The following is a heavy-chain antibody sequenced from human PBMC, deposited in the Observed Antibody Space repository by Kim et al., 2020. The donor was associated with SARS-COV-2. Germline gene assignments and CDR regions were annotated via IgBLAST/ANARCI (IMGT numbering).Heavy chain of an antibody. D-gene: IGHD3-9*01. CDR1: GYSFTSDW. Sequence: GESLKISCKGSGYSFTSDWIGWVRQMPGKGLEWMGSIYPGDSDTRYSPSFQGQVIISADKSISTAYLQWSSLKASDTAMYYCASPGGARDFDWLLVGTDYNAMEVWGQGTTVTVSS. CDR3: ASPGGARDFDWLLVGTDYNAMEV. CDR2: IYPGDSDT. J-gene: IGHJ6*02. V-gene: IGHV5-51*01.